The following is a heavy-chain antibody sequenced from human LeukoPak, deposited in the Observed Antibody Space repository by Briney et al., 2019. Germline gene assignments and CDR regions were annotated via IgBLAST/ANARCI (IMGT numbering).Heavy chain of an antibody. Sequence: PSETLSLTCTVSGGSLSSGDSYWSWIRQPPGKGLEWIGYIYYSGSTYYNPSLKSRVTISVDTSKNQFSLKLSSVTAADTAVYYCASGSYGEVFDYWGQGTLVTVSS. V-gene: IGHV4-30-4*01. D-gene: IGHD4-17*01. CDR1: GGSLSSGDSY. CDR3: ASGSYGEVFDY. CDR2: IYYSGST. J-gene: IGHJ4*02.